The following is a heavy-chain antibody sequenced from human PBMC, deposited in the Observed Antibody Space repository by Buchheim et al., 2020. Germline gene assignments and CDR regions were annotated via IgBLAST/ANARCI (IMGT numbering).Heavy chain of an antibody. D-gene: IGHD2-21*02. CDR3: ARVTSIRRVVTASPYYYYGMDV. CDR1: GGSFSGYY. Sequence: QVQLQQWGAGLLKPSETLSLTCAVYGGSFSGYYWSWIRQPPGKGLEWIGEINHSGSTNYNPSLKSRVTISVDTSKNQFSLKLSSVTAADTAVYYCARVTSIRRVVTASPYYYYGMDVWGQGTT. J-gene: IGHJ6*02. CDR2: INHSGST. V-gene: IGHV4-34*01.